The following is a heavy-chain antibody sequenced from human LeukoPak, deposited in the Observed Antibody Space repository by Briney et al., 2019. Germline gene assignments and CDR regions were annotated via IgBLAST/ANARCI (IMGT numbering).Heavy chain of an antibody. J-gene: IGHJ4*02. Sequence: PGGSLRLSCAASGFTFSNTWMNWVRQAPGKGLEWVGRIKSKIDGGTTDYAAPVKGRFTISRDDSKNTLYLQMNSLKTEDTAVYYCTTDGGRKSRPYHFDYWGQGTLVTVSS. CDR2: IKSKIDGGTT. CDR3: TTDGGRKSRPYHFDY. CDR1: GFTFSNTW. V-gene: IGHV3-15*01. D-gene: IGHD3-16*01.